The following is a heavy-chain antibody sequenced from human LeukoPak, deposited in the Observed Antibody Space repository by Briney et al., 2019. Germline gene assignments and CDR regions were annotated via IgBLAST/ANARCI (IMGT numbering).Heavy chain of an antibody. CDR1: GYTFTSYG. CDR3: ARALRDFWSGYYFDY. V-gene: IGHV1-18*01. J-gene: IGHJ4*02. CDR2: ISAYNGNT. D-gene: IGHD3-3*01. Sequence: ASVKVSCKASGYTFTSYGISWVRQAPEQGLEWMGWISAYNGNTNYAQKLQGRVTMTTDTSTSTAYMELRSLRSDDTAVYYCARALRDFWSGYYFDYWGQGTLVTVSS.